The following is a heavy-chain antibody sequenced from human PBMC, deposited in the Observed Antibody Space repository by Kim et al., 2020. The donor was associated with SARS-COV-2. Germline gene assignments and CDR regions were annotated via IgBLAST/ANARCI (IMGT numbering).Heavy chain of an antibody. CDR3: AKDWGYSSSWSPDWFDP. D-gene: IGHD6-13*01. J-gene: IGHJ5*02. Sequence: GGSLRLSCAASGFTFSSYGMHWVRQAPGKGLEWVAVISYDGSNKYYADSVKGRFTISRYNSKNTLYLQMNSLRAEDTAVYYCAKDWGYSSSWSPDWFDP. CDR2: ISYDGSNK. V-gene: IGHV3-30*18. CDR1: GFTFSSYG.